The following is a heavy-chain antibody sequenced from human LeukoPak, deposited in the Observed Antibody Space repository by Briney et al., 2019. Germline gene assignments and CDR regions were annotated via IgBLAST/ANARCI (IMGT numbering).Heavy chain of an antibody. Sequence: GRSLRLSCAASGFTFSTYAMHWVRQAPGKGLEGVAVIWYDGSKKYYADSIKGRFTISRDNSKNTLYLQMNSLRVEDTSVYYCARDRGSGWFLDYWGLGTLVTVSS. CDR1: GFTFSTYA. D-gene: IGHD6-19*01. CDR2: IWYDGSKK. J-gene: IGHJ4*02. V-gene: IGHV3-33*01. CDR3: ARDRGSGWFLDY.